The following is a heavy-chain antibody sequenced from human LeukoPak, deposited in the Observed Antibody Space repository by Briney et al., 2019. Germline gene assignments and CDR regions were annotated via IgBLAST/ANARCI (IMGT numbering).Heavy chain of an antibody. Sequence: SETLSLTCAVYGGSFSDYSWSWLRQTPEKGLEWIGEINHSGSANYNPSLKSRVIMSVDTSKNQFSVKLRSVTAADTAVYYCARHGVVTWFDPWGQGTLVTVSS. CDR3: ARHGVVTWFDP. D-gene: IGHD3-3*01. V-gene: IGHV4-34*01. J-gene: IGHJ5*02. CDR2: INHSGSA. CDR1: GGSFSDYS.